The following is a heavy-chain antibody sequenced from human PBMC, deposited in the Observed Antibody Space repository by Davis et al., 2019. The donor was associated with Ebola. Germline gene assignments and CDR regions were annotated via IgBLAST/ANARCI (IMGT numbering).Heavy chain of an antibody. D-gene: IGHD2-15*01. CDR1: GFTFSSYA. V-gene: IGHV3-23*01. J-gene: IGHJ5*01. CDR2: ISGSGGST. CDR3: ASLYCSRGTCHFDS. Sequence: GGSLRLSCAASGFTFSSYAMSWVRQAPGKGLEWVSAISGSGGSTYYTDSVKGRFTISRDNSKNTVFLQMNSLRAGDTAVYFCASLYCSRGTCHFDSWGQGVLVTVSS.